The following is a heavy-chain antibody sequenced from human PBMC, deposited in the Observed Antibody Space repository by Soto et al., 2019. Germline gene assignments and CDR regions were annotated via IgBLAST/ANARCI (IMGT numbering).Heavy chain of an antibody. CDR2: ISSSGSTI. CDR1: GFTFSSYE. Sequence: PGGSLRLSCAASGFTFSSYEMNWVRQAPGKGLEWVSYISSSGSTIYYADSVKGRFTISRDNAKNSLYLQMNSLRAEDTAVYYCARGHMRYYDSSGYLNWFDPWGQGTLVTVSS. D-gene: IGHD3-22*01. V-gene: IGHV3-48*03. CDR3: ARGHMRYYDSSGYLNWFDP. J-gene: IGHJ5*02.